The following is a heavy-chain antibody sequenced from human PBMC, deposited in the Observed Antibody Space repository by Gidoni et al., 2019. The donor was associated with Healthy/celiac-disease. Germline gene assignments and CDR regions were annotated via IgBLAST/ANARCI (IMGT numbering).Heavy chain of an antibody. Sequence: QVQLVESGGGVVQPGRSLRLSCAASGFTFSSYGMHWVRQAPGKGLEWVAVIWYDGSNKYYADSVKGRFTISRDNSKNTLYLQMNSLRAEDTAVYYCARDPLGAYDSNLGWGQGTLVTVSS. V-gene: IGHV3-33*01. J-gene: IGHJ4*02. D-gene: IGHD3-22*01. CDR3: ARDPLGAYDSNLG. CDR2: IWYDGSNK. CDR1: GFTFSSYG.